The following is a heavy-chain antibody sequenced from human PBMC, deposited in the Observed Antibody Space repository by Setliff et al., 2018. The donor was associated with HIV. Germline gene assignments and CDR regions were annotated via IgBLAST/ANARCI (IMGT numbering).Heavy chain of an antibody. V-gene: IGHV2-70*12. CDR1: GFSLSTSAMR. CDR3: AHSTFVAAAGGFDY. Sequence: SGPTLVNPTQTLTLTCTFAGFSLSTSAMRASWIRQPPGKALEWLARIDWDDDKVYSTSLKTRLTISKDTSKNQVVLTMNKMDPVDTATYYCAHSTFVAAAGGFDYWGQGTLVTVSS. CDR2: IDWDDDK. J-gene: IGHJ4*02. D-gene: IGHD6-13*01.